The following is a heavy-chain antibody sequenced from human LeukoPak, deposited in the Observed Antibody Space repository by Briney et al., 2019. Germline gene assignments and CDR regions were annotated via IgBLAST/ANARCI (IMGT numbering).Heavy chain of an antibody. D-gene: IGHD5-24*01. Sequence: ASVKVSCKASGYTFTSYYMHWVRQAPGQGLEWMGIINPSGGSTSYAQKFQGRVTMTRDTSTSTVYMELSSLRSEDTAVYYCAKDSEEMATIWICIDYWGQGTLVTVSS. V-gene: IGHV1-46*01. CDR1: GYTFTSYY. CDR3: AKDSEEMATIWICIDY. J-gene: IGHJ4*02. CDR2: INPSGGST.